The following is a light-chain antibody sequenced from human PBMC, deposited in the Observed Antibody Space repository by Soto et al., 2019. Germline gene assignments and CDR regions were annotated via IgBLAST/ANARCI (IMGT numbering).Light chain of an antibody. Sequence: IVMTQSPATLSVSPGERATLSCRASQSVSSNLAWYQQKPGQTPKLLIYVASTRATGIPARFSGSGSGTEFTLTISSLQSEDFAVYYCQQYNAWPLTFGGGTKVEFK. J-gene: IGKJ4*01. CDR3: QQYNAWPLT. CDR2: VAS. V-gene: IGKV3-15*01. CDR1: QSVSSN.